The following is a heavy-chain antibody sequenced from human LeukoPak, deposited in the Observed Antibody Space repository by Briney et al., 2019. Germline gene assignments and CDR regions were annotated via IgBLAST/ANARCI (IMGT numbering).Heavy chain of an antibody. D-gene: IGHD5-18*01. CDR1: GGSISSYY. V-gene: IGHV4-59*01. CDR3: ARGNGYSSMRGAYFDY. CDR2: IYYSGST. J-gene: IGHJ4*02. Sequence: SETLSLTYTVSGGSISSYYWSWIRQPPGKGLEWIGYIYYSGSTNYNPSLKSRVTISVDTSKNQFSLKLSSVTAADTAVYYCARGNGYSSMRGAYFDYWGQGTLVTVSS.